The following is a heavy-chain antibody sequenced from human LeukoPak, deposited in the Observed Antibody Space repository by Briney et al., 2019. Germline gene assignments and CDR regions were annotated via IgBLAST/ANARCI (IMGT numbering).Heavy chain of an antibody. D-gene: IGHD4-17*01. CDR3: AGEETPGGSALPTVTTGGELDY. Sequence: GGSLRLSCAASGFTFSSYSMNWVRQAPGKGLEWVSSISSSSSYIYYADSVKGRFTISRDNAKNSLYLQMNSLRAEDTAVYYCAGEETPGGSALPTVTTGGELDYWGQGTLVTVSS. J-gene: IGHJ4*02. CDR2: ISSSSSYI. CDR1: GFTFSSYS. V-gene: IGHV3-21*01.